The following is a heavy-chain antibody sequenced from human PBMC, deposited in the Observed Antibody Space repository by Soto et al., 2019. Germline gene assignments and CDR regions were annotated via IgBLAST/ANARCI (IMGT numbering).Heavy chain of an antibody. J-gene: IGHJ4*02. CDR2: ISGSGDST. Sequence: EVQLLESGGGLVQPGGSLRLSCAAAGFTFSSYAMSWVRQAPGKGLEWVSGISGSGDSTSYPDSVKGRFTISRDNSKNTLYLQMNSLRADDTAIYYCSKGIRNGGYVPTDYWGQGTLLTVSS. CDR3: SKGIRNGGYVPTDY. D-gene: IGHD5-12*01. CDR1: GFTFSSYA. V-gene: IGHV3-23*01.